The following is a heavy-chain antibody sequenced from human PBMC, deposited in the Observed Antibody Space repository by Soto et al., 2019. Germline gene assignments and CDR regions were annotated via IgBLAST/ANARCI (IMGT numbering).Heavy chain of an antibody. CDR1: RGSISSSSSY. Sequence: SETLSLTCTVSRGSISSSSSYWGWIRQPPGQGLEWIGSIYFNGSTYYNPSLKSRVTISVDTSKNQFSLWLRSVTAADTAVYYCARRQMYGWRFFDYWGQGTLVTVSS. D-gene: IGHD6-19*01. J-gene: IGHJ4*02. V-gene: IGHV4-39*01. CDR3: ARRQMYGWRFFDY. CDR2: IYFNGST.